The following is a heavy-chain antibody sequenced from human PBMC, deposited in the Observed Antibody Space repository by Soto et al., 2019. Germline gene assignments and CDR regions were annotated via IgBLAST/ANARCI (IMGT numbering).Heavy chain of an antibody. Sequence: DVQLLESGGGLVQPGGSVRLSCAASGFTFGDYAMSWVRQAPGKGLEWVSAISDNGADTSYADSVRGRFTISRDNSKDTLFLQMNSLRADDTALYYCGKERLGSGWFVCSYWCQGILVTVSS. V-gene: IGHV3-23*01. D-gene: IGHD6-19*01. CDR1: GFTFGDYA. CDR2: ISDNGADT. CDR3: GKERLGSGWFVCSY. J-gene: IGHJ4*02.